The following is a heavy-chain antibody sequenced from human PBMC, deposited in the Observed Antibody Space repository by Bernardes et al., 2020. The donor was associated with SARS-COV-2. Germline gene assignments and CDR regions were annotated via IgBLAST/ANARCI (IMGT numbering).Heavy chain of an antibody. CDR2: VYFTGNT. Sequence: SETLSLTCTVSGGSIGSYYWSWIRQPPGKGLEWIGYVYFTGNTNHNPALRSRAIIGIDTSKSQFSLRLNSVTAADAAVYYCARDVFLGSSWDQSYYGMDVWGQGTTVTVSS. V-gene: IGHV4-59*01. J-gene: IGHJ6*02. CDR1: GGSIGSYY. D-gene: IGHD6-13*01. CDR3: ARDVFLGSSWDQSYYGMDV.